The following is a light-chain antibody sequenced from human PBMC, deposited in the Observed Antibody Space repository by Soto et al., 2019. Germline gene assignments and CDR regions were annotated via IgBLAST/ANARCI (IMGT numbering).Light chain of an antibody. J-gene: IGKJ1*01. V-gene: IGKV1-5*03. Sequence: DVQMTQSPATLSASVGDIVTISCRASQSTSSWLAWYQQKPGRAPKLLIYQESTLQSGVPSRFSGSGSGTELNLTITRLQPDDFATYYCQNYRSYPWTCGQGTKVDIK. CDR3: QNYRSYPWT. CDR1: QSTSSW. CDR2: QES.